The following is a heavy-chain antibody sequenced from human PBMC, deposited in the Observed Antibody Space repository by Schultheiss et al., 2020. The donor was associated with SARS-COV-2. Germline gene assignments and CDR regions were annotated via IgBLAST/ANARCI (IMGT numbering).Heavy chain of an antibody. V-gene: IGHV4-30-2*01. CDR1: GASITSGGYS. Sequence: SETLSLTCAVSGASITSGGYSWSWIRQPPGKGLEWIGYIYHSGNTYYNPSLKSRVTISVDGSKNQFSLRLSSVTAADTAMYYCARAPTYYDILTASYYYYGLDVWGRGTTVTVSS. J-gene: IGHJ6*02. D-gene: IGHD3-9*01. CDR2: IYHSGNT. CDR3: ARAPTYYDILTASYYYYGLDV.